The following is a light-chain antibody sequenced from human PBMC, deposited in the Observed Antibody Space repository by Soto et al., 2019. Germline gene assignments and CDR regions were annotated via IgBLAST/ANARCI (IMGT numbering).Light chain of an antibody. V-gene: IGLV4-69*01. CDR3: QTWDTGARVA. CDR1: SGHSSYA. Sequence: QLVLTQSPSASASLGASVKLTCTLSSGHSSYAIAWHQQQPEKGPRYLLKLSSDGSHSKGDGIPDRFSGSSSGAERYLTISSLQSEDEADYYCQTWDTGARVAFGEGTKLTVL. J-gene: IGLJ2*01. CDR2: LSSDGSH.